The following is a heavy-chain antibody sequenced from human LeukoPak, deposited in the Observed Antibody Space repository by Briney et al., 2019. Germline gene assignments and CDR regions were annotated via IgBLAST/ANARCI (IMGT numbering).Heavy chain of an antibody. J-gene: IGHJ4*02. D-gene: IGHD6-19*01. CDR3: ARGEGSGAIRWWLVTKGFDY. CDR1: GFTVSSNY. CDR2: IYSGGST. V-gene: IGHV3-66*01. Sequence: PGGSLRLSCGASGFTVSSNYMSWVRQAPGKGLEWVSVIYSGGSTYYADSVKGRFTISRDNAKNSLYLQMNSLRAEDTAVYYCARGEGSGAIRWWLVTKGFDYWGQGTLVTVSS.